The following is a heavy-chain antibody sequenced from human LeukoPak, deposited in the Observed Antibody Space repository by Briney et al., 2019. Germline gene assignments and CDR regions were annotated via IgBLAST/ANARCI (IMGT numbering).Heavy chain of an antibody. D-gene: IGHD1-26*01. CDR3: AREVVIVGGTGGGFDY. J-gene: IGHJ4*02. V-gene: IGHV3-53*01. CDR1: GFTFSTYW. Sequence: PGGSLRLSCVTSGFTFSTYWMNWVRQAPGKGLEWVSVIYSGGGTYYADSVKGRFTISRDNSKNTLYLQMNSLRVEDTAVYYCAREVVIVGGTGGGFDYWGQGTLVTVSS. CDR2: IYSGGGT.